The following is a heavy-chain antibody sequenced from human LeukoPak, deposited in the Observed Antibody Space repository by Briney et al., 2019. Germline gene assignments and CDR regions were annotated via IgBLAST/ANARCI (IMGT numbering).Heavy chain of an antibody. CDR1: GGSFRGYY. Sequence: PSETLSLTCAVYGGSFRGYYWSWIREPPGKGLEWIGEINHSRSTNYNPSLKGRVTISVDTSKNQFPLKLSSVAAADTAVYYCARDSGTTGEVKFDPWGQGTLVTVSS. J-gene: IGHJ5*02. V-gene: IGHV4-34*01. CDR3: ARDSGTTGEVKFDP. D-gene: IGHD3-10*01. CDR2: INHSRST.